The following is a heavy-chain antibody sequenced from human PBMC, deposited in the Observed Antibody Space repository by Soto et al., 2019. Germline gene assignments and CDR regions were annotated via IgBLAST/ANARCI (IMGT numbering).Heavy chain of an antibody. CDR2: IIPIFGTA. D-gene: IGHD4-17*01. V-gene: IGHV1-69*13. CDR1: GGTFSSYA. CDR3: ASITTVTPPYYFDY. Sequence: RASVKVSCKASGGTFSSYAISWVRQAPGQGLEWMGGIIPIFGTANYAQKFQGRVTITADESTSTAYMELSSLRSEDTAVYYCASITTVTPPYYFDYWGQGTLVTVSS. J-gene: IGHJ4*02.